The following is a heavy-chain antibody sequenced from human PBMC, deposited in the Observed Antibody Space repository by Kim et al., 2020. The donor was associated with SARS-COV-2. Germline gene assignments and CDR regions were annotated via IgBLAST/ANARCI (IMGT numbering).Heavy chain of an antibody. D-gene: IGHD6-19*01. Sequence: GGSLRLSCAASGFTFSSYSMNWVRQAPGKGLEWVSSISSSSSYIYYADSVKGRFTISRDNAKNSLYLQMNSLRAEDTAVYYCAREVAGTGWYFDLWGRGTLVTVSS. CDR1: GFTFSSYS. V-gene: IGHV3-21*01. J-gene: IGHJ2*01. CDR2: ISSSSSYI. CDR3: AREVAGTGWYFDL.